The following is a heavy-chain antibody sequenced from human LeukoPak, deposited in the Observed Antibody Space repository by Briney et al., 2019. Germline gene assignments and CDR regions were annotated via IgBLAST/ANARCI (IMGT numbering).Heavy chain of an antibody. J-gene: IGHJ6*02. Sequence: KPSETLSLTCTVSGGSISSYYWSWIRQPPGKGLEWIGYISYSGSTKYNPSLKSRVTISVDTSKNQFSLKLSSVTAADTAVYYCAREGERLNYGSGSYSRGYYYGMDVWGQGTTVTVSS. CDR1: GGSISSYY. CDR2: ISYSGST. D-gene: IGHD3-10*01. V-gene: IGHV4-59*01. CDR3: AREGERLNYGSGSYSRGYYYGMDV.